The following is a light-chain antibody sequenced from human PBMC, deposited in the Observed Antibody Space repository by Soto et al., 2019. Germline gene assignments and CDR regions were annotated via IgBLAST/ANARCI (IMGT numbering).Light chain of an antibody. CDR3: CSYVGISNVV. CDR2: EGS. V-gene: IGLV2-23*01. J-gene: IGLJ2*01. Sequence: QSVLTQTASVSGSPGQSITISCTGTSSDVGSYNLVSWYQQHPGKAPKLMIYEGSKRPSGVSNRFSGSKSGNTASLTISGLQAEDEADYYCCSYVGISNVVFGGGTKLTVL. CDR1: SSDVGSYNL.